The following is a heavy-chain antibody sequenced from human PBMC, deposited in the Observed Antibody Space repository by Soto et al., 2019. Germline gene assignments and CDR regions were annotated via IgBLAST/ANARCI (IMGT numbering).Heavy chain of an antibody. CDR1: GYTFTSYG. J-gene: IGHJ4*02. Sequence: QVQLVQSGAEVKKPGASVKVSCKASGYTFTSYGISWVRQAPGQGLEWMGWISAYNGNTNYAQKLQGRATMTTDTXTSTAYMELSRLRSDDPAVYYCARAVTTVDRSFDYWGQGTLVTVSS. D-gene: IGHD4-17*01. CDR2: ISAYNGNT. CDR3: ARAVTTVDRSFDY. V-gene: IGHV1-18*01.